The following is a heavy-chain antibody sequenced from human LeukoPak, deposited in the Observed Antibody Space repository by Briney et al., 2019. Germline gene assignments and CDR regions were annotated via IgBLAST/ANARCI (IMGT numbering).Heavy chain of an antibody. V-gene: IGHV1-3*01. D-gene: IGHD3-10*01. J-gene: IGHJ5*02. CDR1: GYTFTSYT. CDR3: ARARGTMVRGVIIPNWFDP. CDR2: INAGNGNT. Sequence: ASVKVSCKASGYTFTSYTMHWVRQAPGQRLEWMGWINAGNGNTKYSQRFQGRVTITRDTSASTAYMELSSLRSEDTAVYYCARARGTMVRGVIIPNWFDPWGQGNLVTVSS.